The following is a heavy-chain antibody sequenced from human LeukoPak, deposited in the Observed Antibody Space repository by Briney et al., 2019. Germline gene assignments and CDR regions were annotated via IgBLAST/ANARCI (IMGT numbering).Heavy chain of an antibody. V-gene: IGHV1-69*13. Sequence: SVKVSCKASGGTFSSYAISWVRQAPGQGLEWMGGIIPIFGTANYAQKFQGRVTITADESTSTVYMELSSLRSEDTAVYYCARDMAVYYYGMDVWGQGTTVTVSS. CDR1: GGTFSSYA. CDR2: IIPIFGTA. J-gene: IGHJ6*02. D-gene: IGHD6-19*01. CDR3: ARDMAVYYYGMDV.